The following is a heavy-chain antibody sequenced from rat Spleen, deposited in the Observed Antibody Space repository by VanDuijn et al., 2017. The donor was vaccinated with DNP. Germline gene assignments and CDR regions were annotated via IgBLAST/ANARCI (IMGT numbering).Heavy chain of an antibody. CDR2: IWNNGGT. CDR1: GFSLTSNN. Sequence: QVQLKESGPGLVQPSQTLSLTCSVSGFSLTSNNVHWVRQPPGKGLEWMGVIWNNGGTRYNSVLKSRLRISKDTSKSQVFLKMHSLQIEDTATYYCAGSPESSYIYLPWAYWGQGTLVTVSS. J-gene: IGHJ3*01. D-gene: IGHD1-2*01. CDR3: AGSPESSYIYLPWAY. V-gene: IGHV2-41*01.